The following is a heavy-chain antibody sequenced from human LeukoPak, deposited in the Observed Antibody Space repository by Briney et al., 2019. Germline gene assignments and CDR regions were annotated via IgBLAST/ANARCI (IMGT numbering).Heavy chain of an antibody. CDR2: ISGSGLST. J-gene: IGHJ4*02. CDR1: GFTLTHYA. Sequence: PGGSLRLSCAASGFTLTHYAMTWVRQAPGKGLEWVSAISGSGLSTYYADSVKGRFTISRDNSENTLYLQMNSLRAEDTAVYYCAKDSRRDGYHWGQGTLVTVSS. V-gene: IGHV3-23*01. D-gene: IGHD5-24*01. CDR3: AKDSRRDGYH.